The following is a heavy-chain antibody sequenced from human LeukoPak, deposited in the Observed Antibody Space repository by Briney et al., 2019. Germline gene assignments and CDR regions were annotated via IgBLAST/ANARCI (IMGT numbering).Heavy chain of an antibody. Sequence: GGSLRLSCAASGFTFSDYYMSWIRQAPGKGLEWVSYISSSGSTIYYADSVKSRFTISRDNAKNSLYLQMNSLRAEDTAVYYCARDYYDSSGYYSTYYYYYYYMDVWGKGTTVTVSS. J-gene: IGHJ6*03. CDR3: ARDYYDSSGYYSTYYYYYYYMDV. CDR2: ISSSGSTI. CDR1: GFTFSDYY. D-gene: IGHD3-22*01. V-gene: IGHV3-11*04.